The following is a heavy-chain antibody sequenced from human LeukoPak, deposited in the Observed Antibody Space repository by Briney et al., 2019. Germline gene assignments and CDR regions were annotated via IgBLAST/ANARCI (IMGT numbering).Heavy chain of an antibody. CDR2: IYYSGST. V-gene: IGHV4-30-4*01. J-gene: IGHJ4*02. D-gene: IGHD3-3*01. Sequence: TLSLTCTVSGGSISSGDYYWSWIRQPPGKGLEWIGYIYYSGSTYYNPSLKSRVTISVDTSKNQISLKLSSVTAADTAVYYCARGPYDFWSGYSGSFDYWGQGTLVTVSS. CDR1: GGSISSGDYY. CDR3: ARGPYDFWSGYSGSFDY.